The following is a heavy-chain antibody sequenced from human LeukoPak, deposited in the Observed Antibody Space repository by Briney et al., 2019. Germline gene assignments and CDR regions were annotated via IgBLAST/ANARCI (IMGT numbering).Heavy chain of an antibody. Sequence: PGGSLRLSCAASGFTFSSYAMHWVRQAPGKGLEYVSAISSNGGSTYYANSVKGRFIISRDNSKNTLYLQMGSLRAEDMAVYYCARVSRNCSGGSCYSRLLDYWGQGTLVTVSS. V-gene: IGHV3-64*01. CDR1: GFTFSSYA. D-gene: IGHD2-15*01. J-gene: IGHJ4*02. CDR3: ARVSRNCSGGSCYSRLLDY. CDR2: ISSNGGST.